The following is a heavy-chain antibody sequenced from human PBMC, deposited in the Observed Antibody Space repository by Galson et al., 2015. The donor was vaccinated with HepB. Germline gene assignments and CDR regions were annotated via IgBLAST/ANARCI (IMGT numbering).Heavy chain of an antibody. CDR2: IIPILGIA. Sequence: SVKVSCKASGGTFSSYTISWVRQAPGQGLEWMGRIIPILGIANYAQKFQGRVTITADKSTSTAYMELSSLRSEDTAVYYCVPRIVGDTTGTDYWGQGTLVTVSS. V-gene: IGHV1-69*02. CDR1: GGTFSSYT. J-gene: IGHJ4*02. CDR3: VPRIVGDTTGTDY. D-gene: IGHD1-26*01.